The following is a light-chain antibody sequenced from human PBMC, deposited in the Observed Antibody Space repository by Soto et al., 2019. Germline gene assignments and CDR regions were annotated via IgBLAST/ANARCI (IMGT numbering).Light chain of an antibody. CDR1: SSNIGKNS. CDR3: GAWDSSLSVVA. V-gene: IGLV1-51*01. Sequence: QSVLTQPPSVSAAPGQSVTISCSGSSSNIGKNSVSWYQQVPGTAPKLLIYDNNKRPSGIPDRFSGSKSGTSVTLDITGLQTGDEADYYCGAWDSSLSVVAFGGGTKLTVL. J-gene: IGLJ2*01. CDR2: DNN.